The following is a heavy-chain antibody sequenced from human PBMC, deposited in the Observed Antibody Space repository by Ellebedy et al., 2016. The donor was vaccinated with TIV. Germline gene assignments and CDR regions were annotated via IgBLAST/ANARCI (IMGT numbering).Heavy chain of an antibody. Sequence: GGSLRLSXAASGFTFSSYWMTWVRQAPGKGLEWVGTIVFSGTAAYYSDSVKGRFIISRDNAKNSLFLQMNSLRVEDTAVYYCARDGSEWSRDYWGQGTLVTVSS. J-gene: IGHJ4*02. CDR3: ARDGSEWSRDY. CDR1: GFTFSSYW. D-gene: IGHD3-3*01. CDR2: IVFSGTAA. V-gene: IGHV3-21*01.